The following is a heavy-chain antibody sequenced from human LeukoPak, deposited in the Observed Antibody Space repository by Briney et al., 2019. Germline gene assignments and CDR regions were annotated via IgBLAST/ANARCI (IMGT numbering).Heavy chain of an antibody. CDR1: GDTFSSYA. CDR3: ARECDYYGSGSYCWFYP. J-gene: IGHJ5*02. D-gene: IGHD3-10*01. Sequence: SVKVSCKATGDTFSSYAISWVRQAPGQWLEWMGGIIPIFGTANYAQKFQGRVTITADESTSTAYMELSSLRSEDTAVYYCARECDYYGSGSYCWFYPWGQGTLVTVSS. V-gene: IGHV1-69*01. CDR2: IIPIFGTA.